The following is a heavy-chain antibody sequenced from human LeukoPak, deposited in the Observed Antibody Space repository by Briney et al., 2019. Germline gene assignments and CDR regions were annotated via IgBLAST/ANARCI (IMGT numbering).Heavy chain of an antibody. CDR3: ARELESGYDLWYYYYGMDV. Sequence: GGSLRLSCAASGFTFSSYAMSWVRRAPGKGLEWVAVISYDGSNKYYADSVKGRFTISRDNSKNTLYLQMNSLRAEDTAVYYCARELESGYDLWYYYYGMDVWGKGTTVTVSS. V-gene: IGHV3-30*04. J-gene: IGHJ6*04. D-gene: IGHD5-12*01. CDR2: ISYDGSNK. CDR1: GFTFSSYA.